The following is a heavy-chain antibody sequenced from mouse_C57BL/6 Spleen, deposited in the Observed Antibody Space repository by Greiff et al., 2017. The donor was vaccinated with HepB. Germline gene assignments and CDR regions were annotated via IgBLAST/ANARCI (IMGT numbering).Heavy chain of an antibody. CDR1: GFTFSSYA. Sequence: EVKLVESGEGLVKPGGSLKLSCAASGFTFSSYAMSWVRQTPEKRLEWVAYISSGGDYIYYADTVKGRFTISRDNARNTLYLQMSSLKSEDTAMYDCARVTGTEGWYFDVWGTGTTVTVSS. CDR2: ISSGGDYI. V-gene: IGHV5S21*01. D-gene: IGHD4-1*01. J-gene: IGHJ1*03. CDR3: ARVTGTEGWYFDV.